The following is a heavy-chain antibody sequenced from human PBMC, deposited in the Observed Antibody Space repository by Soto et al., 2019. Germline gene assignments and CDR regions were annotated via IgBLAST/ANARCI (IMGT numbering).Heavy chain of an antibody. V-gene: IGHV1-69*13. CDR2: IIPIFGTA. CDR3: ARSLCGYETGFDY. J-gene: IGHJ4*02. D-gene: IGHD5-12*01. Sequence: SVKVSCKASGGTFSSYAISWVRQAPGQGLEWMGGIIPIFGTANYAQKFQGRVTITADESTSTAYMELSSLRSEDTAVYYCARSLCGYETGFDYWGQGTLVTVSS. CDR1: GGTFSSYA.